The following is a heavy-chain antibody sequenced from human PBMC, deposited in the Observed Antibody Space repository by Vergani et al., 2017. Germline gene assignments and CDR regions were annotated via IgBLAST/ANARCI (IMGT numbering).Heavy chain of an antibody. Sequence: QVQLVESGGGVVQPGGSLRLSCGASGFTFSNYGMHWVRQAPGKGLEWVTVIRYDGSNKYYADSVKGRFTISRDNSKNTLFLQMNSLRPEDTAVYYCARDTVTGSRYFDYWGQGTLVTVSS. J-gene: IGHJ4*02. CDR2: IRYDGSNK. V-gene: IGHV3-30*02. D-gene: IGHD6-19*01. CDR3: ARDTVTGSRYFDY. CDR1: GFTFSNYG.